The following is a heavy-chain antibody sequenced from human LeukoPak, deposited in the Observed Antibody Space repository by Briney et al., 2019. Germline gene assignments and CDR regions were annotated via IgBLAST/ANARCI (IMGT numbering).Heavy chain of an antibody. Sequence: RASVKVSCKASGYTFTSYYMHWVRQAPGQGLEWMGWINPNSGGTNYAQRFQGRVTMTRDTSINTAYMELSRLRSDDTAVYYCAGDMVRGVILRRVLEYWGQGTLVTVSS. V-gene: IGHV1-2*02. CDR2: INPNSGGT. CDR3: AGDMVRGVILRRVLEY. D-gene: IGHD3-10*01. J-gene: IGHJ4*02. CDR1: GYTFTSYY.